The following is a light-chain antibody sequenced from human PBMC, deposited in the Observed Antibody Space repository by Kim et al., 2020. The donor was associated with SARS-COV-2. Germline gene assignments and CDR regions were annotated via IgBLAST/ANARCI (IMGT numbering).Light chain of an antibody. J-gene: IGKJ4*01. CDR2: LGS. Sequence: DIVMTQSPLSLPVTPGEPASISCRSSQSLLYSNGYNYLDWYLQKPGQSPQLLIYLGSNWASGVPDRFSGSGSGTDFTLKISRVEAEDVGVYYCMQSLQTPLTFGGGTKVDIK. V-gene: IGKV2-28*01. CDR3: MQSLQTPLT. CDR1: QSLLYSNGYNY.